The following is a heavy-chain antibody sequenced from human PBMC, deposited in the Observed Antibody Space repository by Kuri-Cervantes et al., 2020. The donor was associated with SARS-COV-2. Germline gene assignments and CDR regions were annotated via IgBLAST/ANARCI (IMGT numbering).Heavy chain of an antibody. J-gene: IGHJ3*02. D-gene: IGHD3-3*01. Sequence: ESLKISCAASGFTFSNAWMSWVRQPAGKGLEWIGRIYTSGSTNYNPSLKSRVTMSVDTSKNQFSLKLSSVTAADTAVYYCARHTIFGAHDAFDIWGQGTMVTVSS. V-gene: IGHV4-4*07. CDR1: GFTFSNAW. CDR2: IYTSGST. CDR3: ARHTIFGAHDAFDI.